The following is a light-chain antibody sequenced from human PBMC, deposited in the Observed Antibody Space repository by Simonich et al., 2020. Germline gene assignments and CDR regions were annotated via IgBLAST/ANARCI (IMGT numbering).Light chain of an antibody. CDR2: DVR. J-gene: IGLJ2*01. V-gene: IGLV2-14*03. CDR3: SSYTSSSTVV. Sequence: QSALPQPASVSGSPGQSITIYCTGTSSDVGGYNYVSRYQQHPGKAPKIMIYDVRNRPSGVSNRFSGSKSGNTASLTISGLQAEDEADYYCSSYTSSSTVVFGGGTKLTVL. CDR1: SSDVGGYNY.